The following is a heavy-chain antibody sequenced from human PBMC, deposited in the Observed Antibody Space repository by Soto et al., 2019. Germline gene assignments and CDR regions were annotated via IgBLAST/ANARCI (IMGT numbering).Heavy chain of an antibody. CDR1: GFTFSSYA. J-gene: IGHJ4*02. CDR2: ISGSGGST. CDR3: AKGRAARPHFDY. D-gene: IGHD6-6*01. V-gene: IGHV3-23*01. Sequence: GESLRLSCAASGFTFSSYAMSWVRQAPGKGLEWVSAISGSGGSTYYADSVKGRFTISRDNSKNTLYLQMNSLRAEDTAVYYCAKGRAARPHFDYWGQGTLVTVSS.